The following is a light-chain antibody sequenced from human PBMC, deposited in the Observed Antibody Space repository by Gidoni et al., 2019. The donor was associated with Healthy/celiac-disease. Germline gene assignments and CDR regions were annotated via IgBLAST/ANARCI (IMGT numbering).Light chain of an antibody. CDR3: QQLNSYPSLT. J-gene: IGKJ4*01. CDR2: AAS. V-gene: IGKV1-9*01. CDR1: QGISSY. Sequence: IQLTQSPSFLSASVGDRVTITCRASQGISSYLAWYQQKPGKAPKLLIYAASTLQSGVPSRFSGSGSGTEFTLTISSLQPEDFATYYCQQLNSYPSLTFGGGTKVESK.